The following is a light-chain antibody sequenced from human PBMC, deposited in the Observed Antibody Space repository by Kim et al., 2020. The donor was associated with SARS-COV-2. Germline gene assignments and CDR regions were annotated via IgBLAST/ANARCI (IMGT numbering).Light chain of an antibody. V-gene: IGKV3-15*01. CDR2: GAS. Sequence: IVMTQSPATLSVSPGERATLSCRASENVNTFLAWHQQKPGQPPRLLIYGASTRATGIPARFSGSGSGTEFTVTITNLQSEDVAVYYCQQHRNWPLTFGGGTKVDIK. J-gene: IGKJ4*01. CDR1: ENVNTF. CDR3: QQHRNWPLT.